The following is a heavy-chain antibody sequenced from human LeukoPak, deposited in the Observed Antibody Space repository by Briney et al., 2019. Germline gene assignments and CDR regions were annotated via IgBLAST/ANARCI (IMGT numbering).Heavy chain of an antibody. CDR2: IIPIFGTA. D-gene: IGHD4-11*01. CDR1: GGTFSSYA. CDR3: ARECKAQTTVTYYYYYMDV. Sequence: SVKVSCKASGGTFSSYAISWVRQAPGQGLEWMGRIIPIFGTANYAQKFQGRVTITTDESTSTAYMELSSLRSEDTAVYYCARECKAQTTVTYYYYYMDVWGKGTKVTVSS. V-gene: IGHV1-69*05. J-gene: IGHJ6*03.